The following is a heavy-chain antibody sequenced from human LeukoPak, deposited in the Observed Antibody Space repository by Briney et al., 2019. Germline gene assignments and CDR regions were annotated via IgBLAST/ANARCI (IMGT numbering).Heavy chain of an antibody. V-gene: IGHV3-21*01. CDR3: ARERMGGSNWDYYYYMDV. D-gene: IGHD1-26*01. Sequence: GGSLRLSCAAYGFTFSSYRMNWVRQAPGKGLEWVSSISSSSSYIYYADSAKGRFTISRDNAKNSLYLQMNSLRAEDTAEYYCARERMGGSNWDYYYYMDVWGKGTTVTVSS. CDR2: ISSSSSYI. J-gene: IGHJ6*03. CDR1: GFTFSSYR.